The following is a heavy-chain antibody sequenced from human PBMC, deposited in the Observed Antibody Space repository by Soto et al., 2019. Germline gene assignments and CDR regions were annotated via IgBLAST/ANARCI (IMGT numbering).Heavy chain of an antibody. CDR1: GGTFSSYA. V-gene: IGHV1-69*01. J-gene: IGHJ6*02. Sequence: QVQLVQSGAEVKKPGSSVKVSCKAPGGTFSSYAISWVRQAPGQGLEWMGGIIPIFGTAKYAQKFQGRVTITADEFTGTGYMELSSLRSEDTAVYYCARSQGGSSSLDIYYYYYYGRDVWGQGTTVTVSS. CDR3: ARSQGGSSSLDIYYYYYYGRDV. CDR2: IIPIFGTA. D-gene: IGHD2-15*01.